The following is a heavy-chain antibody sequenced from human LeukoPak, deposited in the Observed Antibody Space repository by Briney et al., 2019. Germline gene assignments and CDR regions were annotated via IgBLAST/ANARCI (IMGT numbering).Heavy chain of an antibody. CDR3: ARALLRWFDP. CDR1: GLTFSSYG. Sequence: GRSLRLSCAASGLTFSSYGMHWVRQAPGKGLEWVAVIWYGGSNKYYADSVKGRFTISRDNSKNTLYLQMNSLRAEDTAVYYCARALLRWFDPWGQGTLVTVSS. V-gene: IGHV3-33*08. CDR2: IWYGGSNK. J-gene: IGHJ5*02.